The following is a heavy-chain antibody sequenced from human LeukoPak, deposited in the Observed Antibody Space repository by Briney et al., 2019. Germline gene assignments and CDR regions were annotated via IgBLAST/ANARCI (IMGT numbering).Heavy chain of an antibody. CDR3: AKSDCGSDGCKLLNY. D-gene: IGHD3-10*01. CDR1: GFFFSHYT. Sequence: PGGALRLSCAVSGFFFSHYTMTWGRQGPGEGGEWVSSINGSGDATLYADSVMGRFTISRDNAKTTVSLQMNNLRAEDTAVYYCAKSDCGSDGCKLLNYWGQGTLVIASS. J-gene: IGHJ4*02. CDR2: INGSGDAT. V-gene: IGHV3-23*01.